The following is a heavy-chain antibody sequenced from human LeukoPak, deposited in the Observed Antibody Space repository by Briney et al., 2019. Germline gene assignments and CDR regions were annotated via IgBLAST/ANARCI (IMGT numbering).Heavy chain of an antibody. CDR3: ASSYSQGIDY. Sequence: SQTLSLTCALSGDSVSSNSAAWNWIRQSPSRGLEWLGRTYYRSKWNKHYAVSMKSRITINPDTSKNQFSLQLNSVTPEDTAVYYCASSYSQGIDYWGQGTLVTVSS. J-gene: IGHJ4*02. CDR2: TYYRSKWNK. D-gene: IGHD2-15*01. V-gene: IGHV6-1*01. CDR1: GDSVSSNSAA.